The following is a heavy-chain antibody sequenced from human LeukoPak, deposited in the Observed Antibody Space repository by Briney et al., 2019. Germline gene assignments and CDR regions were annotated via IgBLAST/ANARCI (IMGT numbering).Heavy chain of an antibody. D-gene: IGHD3-22*01. Sequence: GGSLRLSCAASGFTFSSYAMSWARQAPGKGLEWVSAISGSGGSTYYADSVKGRFTTSRDNSKNTLYLQMNSLRAEDTAVYYCAKDRNYYDSSGYYGDWGQGTLVTVSS. CDR2: ISGSGGST. CDR1: GFTFSSYA. J-gene: IGHJ4*02. CDR3: AKDRNYYDSSGYYGD. V-gene: IGHV3-23*01.